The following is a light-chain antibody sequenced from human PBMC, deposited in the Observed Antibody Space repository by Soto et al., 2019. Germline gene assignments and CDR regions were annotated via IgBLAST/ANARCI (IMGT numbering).Light chain of an antibody. CDR3: QQYGRSPLT. J-gene: IGKJ3*01. Sequence: EMVLTQSPGTLSLSPGERATLSCRASQSVSSSYLAWYQQKPGQTPRLLIYGASSRATGIPDRFSGSGSGTDFTLTISRLEPEDFAVYYCQQYGRSPLTFGPGTKVDIE. CDR2: GAS. V-gene: IGKV3-20*01. CDR1: QSVSSSY.